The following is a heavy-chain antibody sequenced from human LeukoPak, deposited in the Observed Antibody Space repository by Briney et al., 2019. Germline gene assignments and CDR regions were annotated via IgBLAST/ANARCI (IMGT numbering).Heavy chain of an antibody. V-gene: IGHV4-59*08. J-gene: IGHJ4*02. Sequence: SETLSLTCTVSGGSISNYYWTWIRQPPGMGLEWIGYIYYSGSTSYNPSLKSRVTISVDTSKNHFSLKLSSVTAADTAVYYCARVGYGSGSNHLDYWGQGTLVTVSS. CDR2: IYYSGST. CDR1: GGSISNYY. D-gene: IGHD3-10*01. CDR3: ARVGYGSGSNHLDY.